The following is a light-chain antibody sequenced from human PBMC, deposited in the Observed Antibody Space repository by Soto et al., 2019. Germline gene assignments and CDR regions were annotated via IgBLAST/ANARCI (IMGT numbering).Light chain of an antibody. CDR3: SSYTSSSTVV. Sequence: QSALTQPACVSGSPGQSSTISYTGTSSDVGGYNYVSWYQQHPGKAPKLMIYDVSNRPSGVSNRFSGSKSGNTASLTISGLQAEDEADYYCSSYTSSSTVVFGGGTKVTVL. CDR1: SSDVGGYNY. V-gene: IGLV2-14*01. J-gene: IGLJ2*01. CDR2: DVS.